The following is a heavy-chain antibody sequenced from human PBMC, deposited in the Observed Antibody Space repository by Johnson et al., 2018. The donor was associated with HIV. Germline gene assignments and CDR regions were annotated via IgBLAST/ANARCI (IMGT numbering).Heavy chain of an antibody. D-gene: IGHD6-19*01. CDR1: GFTFSNYW. CDR3: ARDWKRGAVAGEPDAFDI. Sequence: VQLVESGGGFVQPGGSLRLSCAASGFTFSNYWMHWVRQAPGKGLVWVSRMNGDGSSTTYADSVKGRFPISRDNAKNTLYLQMNSLRAEDTAVYYCARDWKRGAVAGEPDAFDIWGQGTMVTVSS. J-gene: IGHJ3*02. CDR2: MNGDGSST. V-gene: IGHV3-74*01.